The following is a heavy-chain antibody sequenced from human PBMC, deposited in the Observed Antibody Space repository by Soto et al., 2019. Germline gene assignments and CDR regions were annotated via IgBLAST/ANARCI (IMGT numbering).Heavy chain of an antibody. Sequence: QLQLQESGPGLVKPSETLSLTCTVSGGSISSSSYYWGWIRQPPGKGLEWIGSIYYSGSTYYNPSLKSRVTISVDTSKNQFSLKLSSVTAADTAVYYCAAEWLRPVGYFDYWGQGTLVTVSS. D-gene: IGHD5-12*01. CDR1: GGSISSSSYY. CDR3: AAEWLRPVGYFDY. CDR2: IYYSGST. J-gene: IGHJ4*02. V-gene: IGHV4-39*01.